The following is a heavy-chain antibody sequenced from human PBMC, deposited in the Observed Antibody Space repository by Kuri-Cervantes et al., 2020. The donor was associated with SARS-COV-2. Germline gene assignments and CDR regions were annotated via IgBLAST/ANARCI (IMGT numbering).Heavy chain of an antibody. CDR2: ISSSSSYI. V-gene: IGHV3-21*01. D-gene: IGHD3-16*01. CDR1: GFTFSSYS. Sequence: GESLKISCAASGFTFSSYSVNWVRQAPGKGLEWVSSISSSSSYIYYADSTKGRFTISRDNSKNTLYLQMNSLRAEDTAVYYCANDLYWGPDYWGQGTLVTVSS. J-gene: IGHJ4*02. CDR3: ANDLYWGPDY.